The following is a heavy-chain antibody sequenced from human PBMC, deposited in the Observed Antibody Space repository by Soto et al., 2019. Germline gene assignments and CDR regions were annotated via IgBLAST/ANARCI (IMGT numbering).Heavy chain of an antibody. CDR3: VRTSLVVAAAAREDS. D-gene: IGHD2-15*01. CDR2: INSDGSST. CDR1: GFTFSSYW. V-gene: IGHV3-74*01. J-gene: IGHJ4*02. Sequence: EVQLVESGGGLVQPGGSLRLSCAASGFTFSSYWMHWVRQAPGKGLVWVSRINSDGSSTSYADSVKGRFTISRDNAKNTLYLQLNSVRAEDTAVYYCVRTSLVVAAAAREDSWGQGTLVTVSS.